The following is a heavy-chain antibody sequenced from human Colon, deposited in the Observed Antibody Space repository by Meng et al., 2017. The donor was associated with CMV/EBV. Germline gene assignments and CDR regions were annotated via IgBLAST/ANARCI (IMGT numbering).Heavy chain of an antibody. Sequence: SLKISCVASGFSFDDFAMHWVRPVPGKGLEWVSNVNWGGDKKGYADSVKGRFTISRDNAKNSLYLQMDSLRAADTAVYYCAKDRTVGGYTFGLDVWGQGTTVTVSS. V-gene: IGHV3-9*01. J-gene: IGHJ6*02. D-gene: IGHD5-12*01. CDR1: GFSFDDFA. CDR2: VNWGGDKK. CDR3: AKDRTVGGYTFGLDV.